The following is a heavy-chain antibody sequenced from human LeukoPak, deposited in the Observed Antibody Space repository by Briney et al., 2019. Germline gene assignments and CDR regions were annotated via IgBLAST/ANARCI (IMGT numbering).Heavy chain of an antibody. CDR1: GFTFNTYA. J-gene: IGHJ4*02. Sequence: PGGSLRLSCAASGFTFNTYAMNWVRQAPGEGLEWLSHITSGSDTIYYAASVKGRFTISRDDAKNSLYLQMNSLRDDDTAVYYCARTPLAVPGNHFDRWGQGTLVTVSS. CDR2: ITSGSDTI. V-gene: IGHV3-48*02. CDR3: ARTPLAVPGNHFDR. D-gene: IGHD6-19*01.